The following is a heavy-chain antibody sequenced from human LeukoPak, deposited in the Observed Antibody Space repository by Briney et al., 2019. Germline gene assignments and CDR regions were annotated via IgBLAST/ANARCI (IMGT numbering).Heavy chain of an antibody. D-gene: IGHD2-2*01. CDR2: INPNSGGT. CDR3: ARELHIVVVPAANPGGY. Sequence: ASVKVSCKASGYTFTGYYMHWVRQAPGQGLEWMGRINPNSGGTNYAQKFQGRVTMTRDTSISTAYMELSRLRSDDTAVYYCARELHIVVVPAANPGGYWGQGTLLTVSS. V-gene: IGHV1-2*06. J-gene: IGHJ4*02. CDR1: GYTFTGYY.